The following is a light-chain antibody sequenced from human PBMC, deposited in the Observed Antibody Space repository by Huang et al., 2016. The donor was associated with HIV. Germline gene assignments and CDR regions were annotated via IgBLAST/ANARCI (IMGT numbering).Light chain of an antibody. CDR3: MQALQTPYT. Sequence: DIVMTQSPLSLPVTPGEPASISCRSSQSLLHRNGNNHLDWYLQRPGQSPQLLIYLGSNRASGVPDRFSGSGSGTYFTLKISRVAAEDVGVYYCMQALQTPYTFSQGTKLEIK. J-gene: IGKJ2*01. CDR2: LGS. CDR1: QSLLHRNGNNH. V-gene: IGKV2-28*01.